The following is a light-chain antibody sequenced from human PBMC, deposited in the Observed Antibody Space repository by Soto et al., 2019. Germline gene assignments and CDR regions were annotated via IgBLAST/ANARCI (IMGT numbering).Light chain of an antibody. Sequence: QSVLTQPPSVSGAPGQRVTISCTGSSSNIGADYGVHWYQQVPGRAPKLLIYDNNNRPSGVPDRFSGSKSDTSASLAITGLRAEDEADYYCQSYDTSLRDWNWVFGGGTKLTVL. V-gene: IGLV1-40*01. CDR3: QSYDTSLRDWNWV. J-gene: IGLJ3*02. CDR1: SSNIGADYG. CDR2: DNN.